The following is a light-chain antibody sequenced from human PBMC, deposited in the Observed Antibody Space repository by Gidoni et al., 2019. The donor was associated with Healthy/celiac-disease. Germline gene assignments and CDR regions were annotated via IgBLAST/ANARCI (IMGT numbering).Light chain of an antibody. Sequence: QSVLTQPPSASGTPGQRVTISCSGSSSNIGSNYVYWYQQLPGTAPKLLIYRNNQRPSGVPGRFSGSKSGTSASLAIGGLRSEDEADYYCVAWDDSLSGWVFGGGTKLTVL. CDR3: VAWDDSLSGWV. J-gene: IGLJ3*02. CDR1: SSNIGSNY. CDR2: RNN. V-gene: IGLV1-47*01.